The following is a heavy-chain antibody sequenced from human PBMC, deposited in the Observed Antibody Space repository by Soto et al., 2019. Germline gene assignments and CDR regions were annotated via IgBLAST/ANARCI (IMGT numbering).Heavy chain of an antibody. CDR1: GGSISSFY. CDR2: ISYSGST. CDR3: AREGVTPSYYYYYGMDV. Sequence: SETLSLTCTVSGGSISSFYWSWIRQPPGKGLEWIGYISYSGSTNYNSSLKGRVTISVDTSKNQFSLKLSSVTAADTAVYYCAREGVTPSYYYYYGMDVWGQGTMVTVSS. D-gene: IGHD5-18*01. V-gene: IGHV4-59*01. J-gene: IGHJ6*02.